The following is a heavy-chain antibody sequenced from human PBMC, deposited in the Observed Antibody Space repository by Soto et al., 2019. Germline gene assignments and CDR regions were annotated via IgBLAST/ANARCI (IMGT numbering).Heavy chain of an antibody. J-gene: IGHJ6*02. V-gene: IGHV1-69*02. D-gene: IGHD6-13*01. Sequence: QVQLVQSGAEVKKPGSSVKVSSKASGGTFSSYTISWVRQAPGQGLEWMGRIIPILGIANYAQKFQGRVTITADKSTSTAYMELSSLRSEDTAVYYCARAAGTSLSYYYYGMDVWGQGTTVTVSS. CDR1: GGTFSSYT. CDR3: ARAAGTSLSYYYYGMDV. CDR2: IIPILGIA.